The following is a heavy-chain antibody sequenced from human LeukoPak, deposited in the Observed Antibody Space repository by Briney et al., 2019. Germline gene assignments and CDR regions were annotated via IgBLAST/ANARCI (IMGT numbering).Heavy chain of an antibody. V-gene: IGHV1-2*02. CDR2: INPNSGGT. D-gene: IGHD2-15*01. J-gene: IGHJ6*02. Sequence: ASVKVSCKASGYTFTGYYMHWVRQAPGQGLEWMGWINPNSGGTNYAQKFQGRVTMTRDTSISTAYMELSRLRSDDTAVYYCARVGDCSGGSCYYYYGMDAWGQGTTVTVSS. CDR3: ARVGDCSGGSCYYYYGMDA. CDR1: GYTFTGYY.